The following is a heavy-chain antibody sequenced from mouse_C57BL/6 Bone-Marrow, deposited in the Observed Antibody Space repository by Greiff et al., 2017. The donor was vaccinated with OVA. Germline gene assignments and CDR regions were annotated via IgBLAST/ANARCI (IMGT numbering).Heavy chain of an antibody. Sequence: EVQVVESGGGLVKPGGSLKLSCAASGFTFSSYAMSWVRQTPEKRLEWVATISAGGSYTYYPDNVKGRFTISRDNAKNNLYLQMSHLKSEDTAMYYGARGGNYGNFYFDYWGQGTTLTVSS. V-gene: IGHV5-4*01. CDR3: ARGGNYGNFYFDY. J-gene: IGHJ2*01. CDR2: ISAGGSYT. CDR1: GFTFSSYA. D-gene: IGHD2-1*01.